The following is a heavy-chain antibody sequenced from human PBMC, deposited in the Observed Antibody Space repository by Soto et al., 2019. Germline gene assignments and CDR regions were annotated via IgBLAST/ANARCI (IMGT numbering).Heavy chain of an antibody. CDR1: GGSFSGYY. Sequence: SETLSLTCAVYGGSFSGYYWTWIRQPPGTGLEWIGEINHSGSTNYNPSLKSRVTISVDTSKNQFSLKLSSVTAADTAVYYCASTADSSGYYYYLDYWGQGTLVTVSS. V-gene: IGHV4-34*01. D-gene: IGHD3-22*01. CDR3: ASTADSSGYYYYLDY. CDR2: INHSGST. J-gene: IGHJ4*02.